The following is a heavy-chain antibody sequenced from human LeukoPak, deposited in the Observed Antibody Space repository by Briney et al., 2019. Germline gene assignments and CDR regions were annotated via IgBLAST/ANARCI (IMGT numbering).Heavy chain of an antibody. CDR3: ARDLNY. J-gene: IGHJ4*02. Sequence: GGSLRLSCAASGFTFGIYWMSWVRQAPGKGLEWVSIIDTGVNTYYTDSVKGRFTISRDNSKNTLYLQMNSLRAEDTAMYYCARDLNYWGQGTLVTVSS. CDR1: GFTFGIYW. V-gene: IGHV3-53*01. CDR2: IDTGVNT.